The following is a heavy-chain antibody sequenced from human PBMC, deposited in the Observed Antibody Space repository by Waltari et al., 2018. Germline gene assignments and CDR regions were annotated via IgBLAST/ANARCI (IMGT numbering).Heavy chain of an antibody. V-gene: IGHV4-61*09. D-gene: IGHD6-13*01. CDR2: IYTSGST. Sequence: QVQLQESGPGLVKPSQTLSLTCPVSGGSISSGSYYWSWIRQPAGKGLEWIGYIYTSGSTNYNPSLKSRVTISVDTSKNQFSLKLSSVTAADTAVYYCATYSSSWAEYFQHWGQGTLVTVSS. J-gene: IGHJ1*01. CDR3: ATYSSSWAEYFQH. CDR1: GGSISSGSYY.